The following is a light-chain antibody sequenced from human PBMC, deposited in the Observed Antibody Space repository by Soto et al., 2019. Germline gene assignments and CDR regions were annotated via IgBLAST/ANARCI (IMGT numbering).Light chain of an antibody. J-gene: IGKJ1*01. V-gene: IGKV3-15*01. CDR2: GAS. CDR1: QSVSST. CDR3: QQYKDWPTT. Sequence: EIVMTQSPATLSVSPGERATLSCRASQSVSSTVGWYQQKPGQAPRLLIYGASTRAFAIPARFSGSGSGTEFTLTISSLQSEDFAVYYCQQYKDWPTTFGQGTMVDI.